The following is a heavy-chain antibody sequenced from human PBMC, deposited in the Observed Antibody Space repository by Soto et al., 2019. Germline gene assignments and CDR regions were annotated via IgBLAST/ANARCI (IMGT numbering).Heavy chain of an antibody. CDR3: ARNWGIFDY. J-gene: IGHJ4*02. CDR1: GFTFSTSA. Sequence: EVQLLESGGGLVQPGGSLRLSSEASGFTFSTSAMSWVRQAPGKGLEWVSTISGSGGGKYYADSVNGRFTISGDNSKNTLFLQMNSLRAEDTALYYCARNWGIFDYWGQGTLVTVSS. CDR2: ISGSGGGK. D-gene: IGHD7-27*01. V-gene: IGHV3-23*01.